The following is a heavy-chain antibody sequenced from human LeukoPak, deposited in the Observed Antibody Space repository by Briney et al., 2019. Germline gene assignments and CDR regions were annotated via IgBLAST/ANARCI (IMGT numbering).Heavy chain of an antibody. D-gene: IGHD3-10*01. CDR1: GGSFSGYY. Sequence: PSETLSLTCAVYGGSFSGYYWSWIRQPPGKGLEWIGEINHSGSTNYNPSLKSRVTISVDTSKNQFSLKLSSVTAADTAVYYCARVDFPTGPYWGQGTLVTVSS. J-gene: IGHJ4*02. V-gene: IGHV4-34*01. CDR2: INHSGST. CDR3: ARVDFPTGPY.